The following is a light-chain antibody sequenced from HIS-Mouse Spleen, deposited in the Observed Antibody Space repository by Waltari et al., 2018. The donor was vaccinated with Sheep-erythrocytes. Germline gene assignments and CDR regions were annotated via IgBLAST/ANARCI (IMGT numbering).Light chain of an antibody. CDR2: SNN. CDR3: AAWDDSLNGVV. CDR1: SSNIGSNT. Sequence: PGQRVTISCSGSSSNIGSNTVNWYQQLPGTAPKLLIYSNNQRPSGDPDRFSGSKSGTSASLAISGLQSEDEADYYCAAWDDSLNGVVFGGGTKLTVL. V-gene: IGLV1-44*01. J-gene: IGLJ2*01.